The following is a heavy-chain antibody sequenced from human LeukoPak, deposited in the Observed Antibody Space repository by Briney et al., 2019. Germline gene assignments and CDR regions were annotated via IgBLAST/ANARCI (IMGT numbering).Heavy chain of an antibody. V-gene: IGHV4-30-2*01. J-gene: IGHJ3*02. CDR3: ARIIPAGEAFDI. Sequence: SETLSLTCTVSGGSISSYSWSWIRQPPGKGLEWIGYIYHSGSTYYNPSLKSRVTISVDRSKNQFSLKLSSVTAADTAVYYCARIIPAGEAFDIWGQGTMVTVSS. D-gene: IGHD7-27*01. CDR2: IYHSGST. CDR1: GGSISSYS.